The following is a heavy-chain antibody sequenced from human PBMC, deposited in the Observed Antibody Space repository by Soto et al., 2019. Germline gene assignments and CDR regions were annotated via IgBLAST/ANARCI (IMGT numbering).Heavy chain of an antibody. J-gene: IGHJ4*02. Sequence: PGGSLRLSCAASGFTFSSFALIWVRQAPGKGLEWVSAISGSGDGTDYAASVKGRFTISRDNSKNTLYLQMNSLRAEDTAVYYCAGPGYSSQDYWGQGALVTVSS. CDR2: ISGSGDGT. V-gene: IGHV3-23*01. D-gene: IGHD5-18*01. CDR3: AGPGYSSQDY. CDR1: GFTFSSFA.